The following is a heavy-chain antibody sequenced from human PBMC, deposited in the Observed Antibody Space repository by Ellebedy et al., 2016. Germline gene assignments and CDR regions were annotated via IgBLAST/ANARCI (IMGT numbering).Heavy chain of an antibody. D-gene: IGHD2-2*01. V-gene: IGHV4-34*01. J-gene: IGHJ6*02. CDR3: ARLPQDIVVVPAAHGMDV. CDR2: INHSGST. Sequence: SETLSLXCAVYGGSFNGYYWSWIRQPPGKGLEWIGEINHSGSTNYNPSLKSRVTISVDTSKNQFSLKLSSVTAADTAVYYCARLPQDIVVVPAAHGMDVWGQGTTVTVSS. CDR1: GGSFNGYY.